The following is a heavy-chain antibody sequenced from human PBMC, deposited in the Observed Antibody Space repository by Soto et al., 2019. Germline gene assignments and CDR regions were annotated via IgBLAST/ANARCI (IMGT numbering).Heavy chain of an antibody. CDR3: ARGSSNWAYYFDF. D-gene: IGHD6-13*01. CDR1: GFTFSTYT. V-gene: IGHV3-48*02. Sequence: PGGSLRLSCAASGFTFSTYTMNWVRQAPGKGLEWVSDISGSGSSTYYADSVRGRFTISRDNAKNSLYLQMNSLRDDDTAVYYCARGSSNWAYYFDFWGQGTLVTVSS. J-gene: IGHJ4*02. CDR2: ISGSGSST.